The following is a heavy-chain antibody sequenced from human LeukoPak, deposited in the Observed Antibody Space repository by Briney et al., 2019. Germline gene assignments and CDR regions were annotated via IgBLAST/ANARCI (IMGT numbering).Heavy chain of an antibody. J-gene: IGHJ4*02. CDR3: AGGRGRSYYYDSSGPDY. V-gene: IGHV3-30-3*01. D-gene: IGHD3-22*01. Sequence: GRSLRLSCAASGFTFSSYAMHWVRQAPGKGLEWVAVISYDGSNKYYADSVKGRFTISRDNSKNTLYLQMNSLRAEDTAVYYCAGGRGRSYYYDSSGPDYWGQGTLVTVSS. CDR2: ISYDGSNK. CDR1: GFTFSSYA.